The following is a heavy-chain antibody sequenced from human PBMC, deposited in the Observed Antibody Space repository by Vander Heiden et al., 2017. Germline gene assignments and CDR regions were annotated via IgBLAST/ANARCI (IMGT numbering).Heavy chain of an antibody. D-gene: IGHD2-15*01. CDR2: MNPNSGNT. V-gene: IGHV1-8*01. CDR3: ARGGVYCSGGSCYSAFDY. J-gene: IGHJ4*02. CDR1: GYTFPSYD. Sequence: QVQLVQSGAEVKKPGASVKVSCKASGYTFPSYDINWVRQATGQGLEWMGWMNPNSGNTGYAQKFQGIVTMTRNTSISTAYMELSSLRSEDTAVYYCARGGVYCSGGSCYSAFDYWGQGTLVNVAS.